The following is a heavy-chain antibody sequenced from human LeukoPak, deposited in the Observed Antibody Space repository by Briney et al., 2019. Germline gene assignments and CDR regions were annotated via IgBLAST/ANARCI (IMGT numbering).Heavy chain of an antibody. V-gene: IGHV4-4*02. CDR3: ARGGCSSTSCYYAYDAFDI. D-gene: IGHD2-2*01. J-gene: IGHJ3*02. CDR1: GGSISSRNW. Sequence: SETLSLTCAVSGGSISSRNWWSWVRQPPGKGLEWIGEIYHSGSTNYNPSLKSRVTISVDKSKNQFSLKLSSVTAADTAVYYCARGGCSSTSCYYAYDAFDIWGQGTMVTVSS. CDR2: IYHSGST.